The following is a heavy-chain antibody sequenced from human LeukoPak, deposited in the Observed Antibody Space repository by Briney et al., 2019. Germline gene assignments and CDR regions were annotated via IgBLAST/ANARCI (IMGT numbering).Heavy chain of an antibody. D-gene: IGHD3-10*01. V-gene: IGHV1-2*02. J-gene: IGHJ5*02. CDR2: INPNSGGT. CDR3: AREGDYYGSGRDWFDP. Sequence: GASVKVSCKASGYTFTGYYMHWVRQAPGQGLEWMGWINPNSGGTNYAQKFQGRVTMTRDTSISTAYMELSRLRPDDTAVYYCAREGDYYGSGRDWFDPWGQGTLVTVSS. CDR1: GYTFTGYY.